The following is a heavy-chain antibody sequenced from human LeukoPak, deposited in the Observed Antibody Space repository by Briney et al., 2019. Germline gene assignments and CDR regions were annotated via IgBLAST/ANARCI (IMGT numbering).Heavy chain of an antibody. D-gene: IGHD2-21*02. CDR1: GGTFSSYA. CDR3: ARGSLAYCGGDCYSGGAFDI. Sequence: GSSVKVSCKASGGTFSSYAISWLRQAPGQGLEWMGVIIPIFGTANYAQKFQGRVTITTDESTSTAYMELSSLRSEDTAVYYCARGSLAYCGGDCYSGGAFDIWGQGTMVTVSS. J-gene: IGHJ3*02. CDR2: IIPIFGTA. V-gene: IGHV1-69*05.